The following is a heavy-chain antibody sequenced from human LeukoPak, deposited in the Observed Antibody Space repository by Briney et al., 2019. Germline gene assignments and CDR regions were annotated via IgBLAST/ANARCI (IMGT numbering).Heavy chain of an antibody. D-gene: IGHD2-2*01. CDR1: GGSFSGYY. CDR3: ARGGIVVVPAASLHYFDY. J-gene: IGHJ4*02. CDR2: INHSGST. V-gene: IGHV4-34*01. Sequence: PSETLSLTCAGYGGSFSGYYWSWIRQPPGKGLEWIGEINHSGSTNNNPSLKSRVTISVDTSKNQFSLKLSSVTAVDTAVYYCARGGIVVVPAASLHYFDYWGQGTLVTVSS.